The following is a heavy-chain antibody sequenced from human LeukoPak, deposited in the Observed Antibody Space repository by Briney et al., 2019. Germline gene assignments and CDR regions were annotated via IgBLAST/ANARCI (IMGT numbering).Heavy chain of an antibody. D-gene: IGHD4-17*01. CDR3: AREGYCDYARISGFDY. Sequence: SQTLSLTCTVSGGSISSGSYYWSWIRQPAGKGLEWIGRIYTSGSTNYNPSLKSRVTISVDTSKNQFSLKLSSVTAADTAVYYCAREGYCDYARISGFDYWGQGTLVTVSS. V-gene: IGHV4-61*02. CDR1: GGSISSGSYY. J-gene: IGHJ4*02. CDR2: IYTSGST.